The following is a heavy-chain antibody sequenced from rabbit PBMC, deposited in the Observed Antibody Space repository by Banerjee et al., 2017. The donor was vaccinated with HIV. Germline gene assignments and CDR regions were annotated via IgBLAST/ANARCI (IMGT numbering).Heavy chain of an antibody. CDR3: ARDAHYGYGVLAL. J-gene: IGHJ4*01. V-gene: IGHV1S45*01. D-gene: IGHD6-1*01. CDR1: GFSFSSSYH. CDR2: IYTGSSITT. Sequence: QEQLVESGGGLVQPEGSLTLTCKASGFSFSSSYHMCWVRQAPGKGLEWIACIYTGSSITTYHASWAKGRFTISKTSSTTVTLQMTSLTAADTATYFCARDAHYGYGVLALWGPGTLVTVS.